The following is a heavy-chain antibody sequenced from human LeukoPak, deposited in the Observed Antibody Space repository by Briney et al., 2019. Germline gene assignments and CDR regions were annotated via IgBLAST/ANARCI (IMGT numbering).Heavy chain of an antibody. CDR3: AHTLSYDFWSGSDAFDI. CDR1: GFTFSSYW. V-gene: IGHV3-7*01. D-gene: IGHD3-3*01. J-gene: IGHJ3*02. CDR2: IKQDGSEK. Sequence: GGSLRLSCAASGFTFSSYWMSWVRQAPGKGLEWVANIKQDGSEKYYVDSVKGRFTISRDNAKNSLYLQMNSLRAEDTAVYYCAHTLSYDFWSGSDAFDIWGQGTMVTVSS.